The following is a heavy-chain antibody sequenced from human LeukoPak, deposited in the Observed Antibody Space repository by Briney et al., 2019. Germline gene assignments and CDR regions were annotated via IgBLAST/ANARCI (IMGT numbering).Heavy chain of an antibody. CDR3: AKDVRPHSTDAFDI. CDR1: GFTFSSYS. Sequence: GGSLRLSCAASGFTFSSYSMNWVRQAPGKGLEWVSYISSSSSTIYYADSVKGRFTISRDNAKNSLYLQMNSLRAEDTAVYYCAKDVRPHSTDAFDIWGQGTMVTVSS. J-gene: IGHJ3*02. CDR2: ISSSSSTI. V-gene: IGHV3-48*04. D-gene: IGHD3-10*02.